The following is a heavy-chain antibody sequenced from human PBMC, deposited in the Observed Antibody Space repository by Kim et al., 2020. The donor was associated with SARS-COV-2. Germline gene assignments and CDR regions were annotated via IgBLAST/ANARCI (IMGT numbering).Heavy chain of an antibody. CDR2: IIPIFGTA. CDR3: ARDQGYCGGDCPTNYYYYGMDV. D-gene: IGHD2-21*02. J-gene: IGHJ6*02. Sequence: SVKVSCKASGGTFSSYAISWVRQAPGQGLEWMGGIIPIFGTANYAQKFQGRVTITADESTSTAYMELSSLRSEDTAVYYCARDQGYCGGDCPTNYYYYGMDVWGQGTTVTVSS. V-gene: IGHV1-69*13. CDR1: GGTFSSYA.